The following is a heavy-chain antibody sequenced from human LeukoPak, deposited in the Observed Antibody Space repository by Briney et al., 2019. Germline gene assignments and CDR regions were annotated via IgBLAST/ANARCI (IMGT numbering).Heavy chain of an antibody. V-gene: IGHV3-48*02. CDR3: ARASSSVWYDSFDY. CDR1: GFTFSSYS. Sequence: GGSLRHSCAASGFTFSSYSMNWVRQAPGKGLEWVSYISSSSSTIYYADSVKGRFTISRDNAKNSLYLQMNSLRDEDTAVYYCARASSSVWYDSFDYWGQGTLVTVSS. J-gene: IGHJ4*02. CDR2: ISSSSSTI. D-gene: IGHD6-19*01.